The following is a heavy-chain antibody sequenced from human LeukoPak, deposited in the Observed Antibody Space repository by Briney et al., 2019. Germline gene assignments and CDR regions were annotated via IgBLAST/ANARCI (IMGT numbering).Heavy chain of an antibody. J-gene: IGHJ4*02. V-gene: IGHV3-11*03. CDR1: GVPFSDFY. Sequence: GGSLRLSCVVSGVPFSDFYMNWIRQAPGKGLEWISYISSSSSYTDYAESVKGRFTISRDNAKSALYLEMNDLRVEDTAVYYCAAGTAADYWGQGTLVTVSS. CDR2: ISSSSSYT. CDR3: AAGTAADY. D-gene: IGHD6-13*01.